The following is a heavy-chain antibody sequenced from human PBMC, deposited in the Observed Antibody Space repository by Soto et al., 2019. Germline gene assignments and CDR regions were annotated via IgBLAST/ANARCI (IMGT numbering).Heavy chain of an antibody. J-gene: IGHJ5*02. CDR1: GGSISSGGYY. CDR3: AIKGEYYDFRSGYYKGWFDP. D-gene: IGHD3-3*01. Sequence: SETLSLTCTVSGGSISSGGYYWSWIRQHPGKGLEWIGYIYYSGSTYYNPSLKSRVTISVDTSKNQFSLKLSSVTAADTAVYYCAIKGEYYDFRSGYYKGWFDPWGQGTLVTVSS. CDR2: IYYSGST. V-gene: IGHV4-31*03.